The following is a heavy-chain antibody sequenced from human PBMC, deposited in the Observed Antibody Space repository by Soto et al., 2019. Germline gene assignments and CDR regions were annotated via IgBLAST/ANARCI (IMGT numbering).Heavy chain of an antibody. D-gene: IGHD6-19*01. J-gene: IGHJ4*02. CDR1: GGSISSSSYY. Sequence: LSLTCTVSGGSISSSSYYWGWIRQPPGKGLEWIGSIYYSGSTYYNPSLKSRVTISVDTSKNQFSLKLSSVTAADTAVYYYARDSSGWSGGYFDYWGQGTLVTVPQ. CDR2: IYYSGST. CDR3: ARDSSGWSGGYFDY. V-gene: IGHV4-39*02.